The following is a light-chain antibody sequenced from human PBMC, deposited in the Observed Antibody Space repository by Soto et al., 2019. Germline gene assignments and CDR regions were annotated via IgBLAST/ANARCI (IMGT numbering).Light chain of an antibody. V-gene: IGLV2-14*01. CDR2: EVS. CDR1: SSDIGGYNY. Sequence: QSVLTQPASVSGSPGQSITISCTGTSSDIGGYNYVSWYQQHPGKAPKLMIYEVSSRPSGVSNRFSGSKSGNTASLTISGLQAEDEADYYCSSYRGSSTLYVFGTGTKLTVL. CDR3: SSYRGSSTLYV. J-gene: IGLJ1*01.